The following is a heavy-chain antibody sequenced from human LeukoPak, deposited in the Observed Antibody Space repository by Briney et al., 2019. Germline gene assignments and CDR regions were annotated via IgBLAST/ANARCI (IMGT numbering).Heavy chain of an antibody. J-gene: IGHJ4*02. V-gene: IGHV3-9*01. CDR2: ISWNSGSI. CDR1: GFTFDDYA. CDR3: ARDSGSGSYSGY. D-gene: IGHD3-10*01. Sequence: GGSLRLSCAASGFTFDDYAMHWVRQAPGKGLEWVSGISWNSGSIGYADSVKGRFTISRDNAKNTLYLQMNSLRAEDTAVYYCARDSGSGSYSGYWGLGTLVTVSS.